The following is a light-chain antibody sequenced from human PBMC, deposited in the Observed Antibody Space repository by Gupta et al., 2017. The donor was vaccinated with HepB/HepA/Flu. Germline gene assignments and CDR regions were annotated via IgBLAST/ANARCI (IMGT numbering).Light chain of an antibody. Sequence: QSALTQPRSESASPGQSVTISCTGTSSDVGGYNYVSWYQPPPGQATKLMIYDVSKRPSGVPDRFSGSKCGNTASLTIAGRQAEDEADYYCCSDAGSYTWVFGGGTKLTVL. CDR1: SSDVGGYNY. V-gene: IGLV2-11*01. J-gene: IGLJ2*01. CDR3: CSDAGSYTWV. CDR2: DVS.